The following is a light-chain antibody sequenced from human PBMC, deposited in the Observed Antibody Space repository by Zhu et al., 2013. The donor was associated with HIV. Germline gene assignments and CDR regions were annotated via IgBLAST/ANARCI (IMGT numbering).Light chain of an antibody. CDR2: AAS. CDR1: QAISNY. J-gene: IGKJ1*01. CDR3: TKVYQCPWT. Sequence: DIQMTQSPSSLSASVGDRVTITCRASQAISNYLAWYQQKPGEVPKLLIYAASNLESGVPLRFSGSGSGTDFTLTISSLQPEDAATYYCTKVYQCPWTFGQGTRVGTQT. V-gene: IGKV1-27*01.